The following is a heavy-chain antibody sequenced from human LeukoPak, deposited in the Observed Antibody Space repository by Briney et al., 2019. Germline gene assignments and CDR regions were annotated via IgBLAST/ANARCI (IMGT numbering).Heavy chain of an antibody. CDR3: VREIRETVITRHYYYGIDV. CDR2: IGAGEDT. V-gene: IGHV3-13*04. J-gene: IGHJ6*02. D-gene: IGHD1-7*01. CDR1: GFTFSTYD. Sequence: PGGSLRLSCAASGFTFSTYDMHWVRQVTGKGLEWVSAIGAGEDTYYLGSVKGRFTISRENAKNVLYPQMSSLRVEDTAVYYCVREIRETVITRHYYYGIDVWGQGTTVTVSS.